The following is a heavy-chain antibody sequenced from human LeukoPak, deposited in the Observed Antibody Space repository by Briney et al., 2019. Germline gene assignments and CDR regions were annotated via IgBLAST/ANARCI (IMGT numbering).Heavy chain of an antibody. Sequence: EASVKVSCKASGYTFTGYYMHWVRQAPGQGLEWMGWINPNSGGTNYAQKFQGWVTMTRDTSISTAYMELSRLRSDDTAVYYCARGGPVLSIAARPAAFDIWGQGTMVTVSS. V-gene: IGHV1-2*04. J-gene: IGHJ3*02. CDR1: GYTFTGYY. D-gene: IGHD6-6*01. CDR3: ARGGPVLSIAARPAAFDI. CDR2: INPNSGGT.